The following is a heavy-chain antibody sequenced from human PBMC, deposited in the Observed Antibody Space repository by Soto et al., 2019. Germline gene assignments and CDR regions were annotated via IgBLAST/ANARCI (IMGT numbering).Heavy chain of an antibody. CDR1: GGSFSAYY. J-gene: IGHJ6*02. CDR3: ARQRPTDGRWEFANYYGMDV. V-gene: IGHV4-34*12. CDR2: IIHSEST. D-gene: IGHD1-26*01. Sequence: SETLSLTCAVYGGSFSAYYWSWVRQPPGKGLEWIGEIIHSESTKYNPSLKSRVTISVDTSKNQFSLTLSSVTAADTAVYYCARQRPTDGRWEFANYYGMDVWGQGTPVTVSS.